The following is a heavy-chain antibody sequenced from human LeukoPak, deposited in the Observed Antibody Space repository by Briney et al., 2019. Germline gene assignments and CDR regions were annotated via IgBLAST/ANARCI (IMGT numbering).Heavy chain of an antibody. CDR1: GFTFSSYA. J-gene: IGHJ5*02. D-gene: IGHD6-19*01. Sequence: GGSLRLSCAPSGFTFSSYAMGWVSQAPGKGLEWVSAISGSGGSIYYADSVKGRFTISRDNSKNTLYLQMNSLRAEDTAVYYCAKVAGKPSSGPSWFDPWGQGTLVTVSS. CDR3: AKVAGKPSSGPSWFDP. CDR2: ISGSGGSI. V-gene: IGHV3-23*01.